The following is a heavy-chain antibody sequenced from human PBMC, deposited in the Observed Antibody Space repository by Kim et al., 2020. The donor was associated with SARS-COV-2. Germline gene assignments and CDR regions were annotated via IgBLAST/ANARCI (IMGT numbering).Heavy chain of an antibody. CDR3: AKINHRVGVRLLYWFDP. CDR2: ISGSGGST. J-gene: IGHJ5*02. D-gene: IGHD3-16*01. Sequence: GGSLRLSCAASGFTFSSYAMSWVRQAPGKGLEWVSAISGSGGSTYYADSVKGRFTISRDNSKNTLYLQMNSLRAEDTAVYYCAKINHRVGVRLLYWFDPWGQGTLVTVSP. CDR1: GFTFSSYA. V-gene: IGHV3-23*01.